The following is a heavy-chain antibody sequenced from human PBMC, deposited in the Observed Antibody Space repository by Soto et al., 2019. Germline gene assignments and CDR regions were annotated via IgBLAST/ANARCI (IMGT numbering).Heavy chain of an antibody. CDR1: GYTFTSYA. V-gene: IGHV1-3*01. CDR3: ARVPSRPMVRGVYRFDP. J-gene: IGHJ5*02. CDR2: INAGNGNT. Sequence: QVQLVQSGAEVKKPGASVKVSCKASGYTFTSYAMHWVRQAPGQRLEWMGWINAGNGNTKYSQKFQGRVTITRDTSASTAYMELSSLRSEDTAVYYCARVPSRPMVRGVYRFDPWGQGTLVTVSS. D-gene: IGHD3-10*01.